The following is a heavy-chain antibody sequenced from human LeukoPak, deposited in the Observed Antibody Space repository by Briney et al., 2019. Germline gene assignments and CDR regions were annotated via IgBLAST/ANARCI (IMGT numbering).Heavy chain of an antibody. D-gene: IGHD1-14*01. CDR2: ISSSGSTI. J-gene: IGHJ6*03. Sequence: GGSLRLSCAASGFTFSDYYMSWIRQAPGKGLEWVSYISSSGSTIYYADSVKGRLTISRDNAKNSLYLQMSCLRAEDTAVYYCARVPDSYYYYYMDVWGKGTTVTVSS. CDR3: ARVPDSYYYYYMDV. V-gene: IGHV3-11*04. CDR1: GFTFSDYY.